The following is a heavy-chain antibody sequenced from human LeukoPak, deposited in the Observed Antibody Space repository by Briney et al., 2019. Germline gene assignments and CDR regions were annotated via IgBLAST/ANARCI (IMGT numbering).Heavy chain of an antibody. CDR2: IKQDGSEK. CDR1: GFTFSSYW. D-gene: IGHD6-19*01. J-gene: IGHJ6*02. CDR3: ARDRRGSGWFQAPYYYYYGVDV. V-gene: IGHV3-7*01. Sequence: GGSLRLSCAASGFTFSSYWMSWVRQAPGKGLEWVANIKQDGSEKYYVDSVKGRFTISRDNAKNSLYLQMNSLRAEDTAVYYCARDRRGSGWFQAPYYYYYGVDVWGQGTTVTVSS.